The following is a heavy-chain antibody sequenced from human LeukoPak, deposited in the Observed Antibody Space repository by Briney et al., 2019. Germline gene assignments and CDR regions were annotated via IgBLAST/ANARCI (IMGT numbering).Heavy chain of an antibody. CDR1: GGSITTSSYY. CDR3: AKTTRALIRSAFDI. D-gene: IGHD1-7*01. CDR2: TSHSGTT. Sequence: SETLSLTCTVPGGSITTSSYYWGWVRQPPGKGLEWIGCTSHSGTTFYSPSLRSRVSISVDTSNSQFSLKLSSMTATDTAVYYCAKTTRALIRSAFDIWGQGTLVTVSS. J-gene: IGHJ3*02. V-gene: IGHV4-39*01.